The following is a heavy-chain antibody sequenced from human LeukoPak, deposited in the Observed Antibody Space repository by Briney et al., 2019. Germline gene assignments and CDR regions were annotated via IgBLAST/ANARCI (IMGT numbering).Heavy chain of an antibody. CDR1: GFTFSSYA. CDR2: ISYDGSNK. Sequence: QPGGSLRLSCAASGFTFSSYAMHWVRQAPGKGLEWVAVISYDGSNKYYADSVKGRFTISRDNSKNTLYLQMNSLRAEDTAVYYCARDNHCSSTSCPSGYMDVWGKGTTVTVSS. V-gene: IGHV3-30*01. J-gene: IGHJ6*03. D-gene: IGHD2-2*01. CDR3: ARDNHCSSTSCPSGYMDV.